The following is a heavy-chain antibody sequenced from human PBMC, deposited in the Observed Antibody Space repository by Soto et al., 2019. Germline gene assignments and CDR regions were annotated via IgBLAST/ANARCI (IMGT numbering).Heavy chain of an antibody. CDR2: ISGSGGST. CDR3: AKVRMPTYYFDY. V-gene: IGHV3-23*01. Sequence: GGSLRLSCAASGFTFSSYAMTWVRQAPGKGLEWVSAISGSGGSTYYADSVKGRFTISRDNSKNTLYLQMNSLRAEDTAIYYCAKVRMPTYYFDYWGQGTLVTVS. CDR1: GFTFSSYA. J-gene: IGHJ4*02. D-gene: IGHD2-15*01.